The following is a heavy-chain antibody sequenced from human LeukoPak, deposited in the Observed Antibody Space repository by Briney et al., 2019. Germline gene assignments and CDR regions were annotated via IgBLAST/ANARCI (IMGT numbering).Heavy chain of an antibody. CDR2: INHSGST. V-gene: IGHV4-34*01. D-gene: IGHD4-17*01. CDR3: VRETTVTTDWFDP. Sequence: SETLSLTCAVYGGSFSGFYWSWIRQPPGKGLEWIGEINHSGSTNYNPSLKSRVTISVDTSKNQFSLKLSSVTAADTAVYYCVRETTVTTDWFDPWGQGTLVTVSS. J-gene: IGHJ5*02. CDR1: GGSFSGFY.